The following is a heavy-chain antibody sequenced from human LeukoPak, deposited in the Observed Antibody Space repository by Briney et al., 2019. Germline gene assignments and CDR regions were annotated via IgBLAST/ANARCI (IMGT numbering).Heavy chain of an antibody. CDR3: AKVRSRIAAAGTSVYYFDY. CDR2: MNPNSGNT. Sequence: ASVKVSCKASGYTFTSYDINWVRQATGQGLEWMGWMNPNSGNTGYAQKFQGRVTMTRNTSISTAYMELNSLRAEDTAVYYCAKVRSRIAAAGTSVYYFDYWGQGTLVTVSS. D-gene: IGHD6-13*01. V-gene: IGHV1-8*01. J-gene: IGHJ4*02. CDR1: GYTFTSYD.